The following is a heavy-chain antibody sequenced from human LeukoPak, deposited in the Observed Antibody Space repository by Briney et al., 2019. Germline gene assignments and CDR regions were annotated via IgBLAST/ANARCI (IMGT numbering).Heavy chain of an antibody. J-gene: IGHJ4*02. D-gene: IGHD2-2*01. CDR1: GFTSSDYW. V-gene: IGHV3-74*01. Sequence: GGSLRLSCVASGFTSSDYWMDWVRQVPGKGLVWVSRINGDGSSASYADSVKGRFTISRDNAKNTMYLQMNSLRGEDTAVYYCARELGYCGHTRCHKPLDFWGQGTLATVSS. CDR3: ARELGYCGHTRCHKPLDF. CDR2: INGDGSSA.